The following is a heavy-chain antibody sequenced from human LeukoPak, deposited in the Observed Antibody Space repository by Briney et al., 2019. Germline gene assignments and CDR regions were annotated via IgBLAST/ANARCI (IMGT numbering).Heavy chain of an antibody. J-gene: IGHJ6*03. Sequence: PSETLSLTCTVSGGSISSSNYYWGWIRQPPGKGLEWIGSIYYSGSTYYNPSLKSRVTISVDTSKNQFSLKLSSVTAADTAVYYCARHERDPGLRHGYYMDVWGKGTTVTVSS. CDR2: IYYSGST. D-gene: IGHD1-1*01. CDR1: GGSISSSNYY. CDR3: ARHERDPGLRHGYYMDV. V-gene: IGHV4-39*01.